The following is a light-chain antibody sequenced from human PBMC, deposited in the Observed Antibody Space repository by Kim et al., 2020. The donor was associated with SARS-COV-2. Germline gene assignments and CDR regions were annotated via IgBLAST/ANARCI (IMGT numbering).Light chain of an antibody. CDR1: QSISSY. V-gene: IGKV1-39*01. CDR2: AAS. J-gene: IGKJ5*01. CDR3: QQSYSTTIT. Sequence: ASVGDRVTITCRASQSISSYLNWYQQKPGKAPKRLIYAASSLQSGVPSRFSGSGSGTDFTLTISSLQPEDFATYYCQQSYSTTITFGQGTRLEIK.